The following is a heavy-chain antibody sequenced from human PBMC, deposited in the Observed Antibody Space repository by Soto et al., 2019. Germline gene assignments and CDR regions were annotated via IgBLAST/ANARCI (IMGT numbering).Heavy chain of an antibody. CDR3: ARDLSIAALGTSFYYFGMDV. J-gene: IGHJ6*02. Sequence: ASVKVSSKASGYTFSVYYLHWVRQAPGQGLEWMGWINPNSGGTNYAQKFQGWVTMTRDTSITTAYMELSSLRPDDTAVYYCARDLSIAALGTSFYYFGMDVWG. CDR1: GYTFSVYY. CDR2: INPNSGGT. D-gene: IGHD6-13*01. V-gene: IGHV1-2*04.